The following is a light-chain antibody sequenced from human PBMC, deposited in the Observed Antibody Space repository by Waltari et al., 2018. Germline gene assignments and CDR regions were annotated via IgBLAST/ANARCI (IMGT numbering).Light chain of an antibody. J-gene: IGKJ2*01. V-gene: IGKV1-39*01. Sequence: DIQMTQSPSSLSASVGDRVTITCRASQSISSYLNWYQQKPGKAPELLIYAASSLQSGVPSRFSGSGSGTGFTLTISSLQPEDFATYYCQQSYSTPRTFGQGTKLEIK. CDR2: AAS. CDR1: QSISSY. CDR3: QQSYSTPRT.